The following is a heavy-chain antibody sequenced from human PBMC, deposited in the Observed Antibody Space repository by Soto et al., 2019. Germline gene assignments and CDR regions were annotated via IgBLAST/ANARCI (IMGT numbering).Heavy chain of an antibody. CDR2: ISGGGGTT. J-gene: IGHJ6*02. CDR3: AKGKVAYANSGLKYFYYFPMNV. D-gene: IGHD3-22*01. CDR1: EFTFSSYA. V-gene: IGHV3-23*01. Sequence: GGSLRLSCAASEFTFSSYAMNWVRQAPGKGLEWVSVISGGGGTTYYADSVKGRFRISRDNSKNTLYLQMNSLRVEDTAVYYCAKGKVAYANSGLKYFYYFPMNVWGQGTTVTVYS.